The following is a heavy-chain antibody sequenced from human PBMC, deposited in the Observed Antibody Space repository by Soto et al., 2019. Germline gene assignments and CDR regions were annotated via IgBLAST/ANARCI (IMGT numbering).Heavy chain of an antibody. V-gene: IGHV1-69*12. CDR3: AGPPELTRIYYYYGMDD. CDR1: GGTFSSYA. J-gene: IGHJ6*02. D-gene: IGHD1-7*01. Sequence: QVQLVQSGAEVKKPGSSVKVSCKASGGTFSSYAISWVRQAPGQGLEWMGGIIPIFGTANYAQKFQGRVTITADESTSTAYMELSSLRSEDTAVYYCAGPPELTRIYYYYGMDDWGQGTTVTVSS. CDR2: IIPIFGTA.